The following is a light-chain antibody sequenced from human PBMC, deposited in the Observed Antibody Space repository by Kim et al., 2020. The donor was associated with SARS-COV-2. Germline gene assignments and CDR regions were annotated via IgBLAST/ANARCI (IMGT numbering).Light chain of an antibody. V-gene: IGLV2-14*01. CDR3: SSYTSTSNIVL. J-gene: IGLJ2*01. Sequence: GVSDRFSGSKSGNTASLTISGLRAEDEADYFCSSYTSTSNIVLFGAGTQLTVL.